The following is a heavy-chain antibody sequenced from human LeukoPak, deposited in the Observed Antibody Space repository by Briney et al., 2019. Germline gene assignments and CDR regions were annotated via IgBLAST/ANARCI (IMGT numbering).Heavy chain of an antibody. CDR1: GFTFDDYG. Sequence: GGSLRLSCAASGFTFDDYGMSWVRQAPGKGLEWVSGINWNGGSTGYADSVKGRFTISRDNAKNSLYLQMNSLRAEDTALYYCARVRATNEYYYYYMDVWGKGTTVTVSS. D-gene: IGHD1-26*01. V-gene: IGHV3-20*04. J-gene: IGHJ6*03. CDR3: ARVRATNEYYYYYMDV. CDR2: INWNGGST.